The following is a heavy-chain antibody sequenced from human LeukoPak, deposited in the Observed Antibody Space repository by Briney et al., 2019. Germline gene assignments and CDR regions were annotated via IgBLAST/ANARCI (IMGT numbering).Heavy chain of an antibody. CDR1: GFTLSDHY. CDR3: ARVNGVYWYFDL. V-gene: IGHV3-72*01. Sequence: PGGSLRLSCAASGFTLSDHYIDWVRQAPGKGLEWVGCSRNEANAYTTDYAASVKGRFTISRDDSKNSLYLQMNSLKTEDTAVYYCARVNGVYWYFDLWGRGTLVTVSS. CDR2: SRNEANAYTT. J-gene: IGHJ2*01. D-gene: IGHD3-10*01.